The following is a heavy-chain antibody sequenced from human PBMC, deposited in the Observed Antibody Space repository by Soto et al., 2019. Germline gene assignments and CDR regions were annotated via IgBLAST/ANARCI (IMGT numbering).Heavy chain of an antibody. CDR3: ARDRKYYYDSSGYYFDY. D-gene: IGHD3-22*01. V-gene: IGHV1-69*01. Sequence: QVQLVQSGAEVQKPGSSVKVSCKASGGTFSSYAISWVRQAPGQGLEWMGGIIPIFGTENYAQKFQGRVTITADESTSTAYMELSSLRSEDTAVYYCARDRKYYYDSSGYYFDYWGQGTLVTVSS. CDR1: GGTFSSYA. CDR2: IIPIFGTE. J-gene: IGHJ4*02.